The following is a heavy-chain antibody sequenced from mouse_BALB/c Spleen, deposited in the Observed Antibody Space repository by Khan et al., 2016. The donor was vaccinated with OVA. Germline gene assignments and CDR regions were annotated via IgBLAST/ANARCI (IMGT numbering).Heavy chain of an antibody. CDR2: IYPGDGDT. CDR1: GYTFTSYW. D-gene: IGHD2-14*01. Sequence: VELVVSGAELARPGASVKLSCKASGYTFTSYWMQWVKQRPGQGLEWIGTIYPGDGDTSYTQKFKGKATLTADKSSSTAYMQLSSLASEDSAVYYCASYRYDYFDYWGQGTTLTVSS. J-gene: IGHJ2*01. V-gene: IGHV1-87*01. CDR3: ASYRYDYFDY.